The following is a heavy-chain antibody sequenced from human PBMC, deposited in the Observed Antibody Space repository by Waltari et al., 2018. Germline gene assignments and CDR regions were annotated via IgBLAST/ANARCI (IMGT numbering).Heavy chain of an antibody. CDR1: GGTFSSYA. Sequence: QVQLVQSGAEVKKPGSSVKVSCKASGGTFSSYATSWGRQAPRHGLEWMGRIILTFVATNNPPKFQGRVTITADKPTSTAYMELSSLRSEGTAVYYCARVDSSSWKGGYSYMDVWGKGTTVTISS. CDR2: IILTFVAT. J-gene: IGHJ6*03. CDR3: ARVDSSSWKGGYSYMDV. D-gene: IGHD6-6*01. V-gene: IGHV1-69*13.